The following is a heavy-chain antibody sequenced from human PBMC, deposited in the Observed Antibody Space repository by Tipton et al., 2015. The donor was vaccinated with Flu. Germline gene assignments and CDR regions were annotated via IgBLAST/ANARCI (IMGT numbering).Heavy chain of an antibody. Sequence: GSLRLSCAASGFTFSSYAMSWVRQAPGKGLEWVSAISGSGGSTYYADSVKGRFTISRDNSKNTLYLQMNSLRAEDTAVYYCANTPFSITMIVVVKGYYYYGMDVWGQGTTVTVSS. CDR2: ISGSGGST. CDR3: ANTPFSITMIVVVKGYYYYGMDV. J-gene: IGHJ6*02. CDR1: GFTFSSYA. D-gene: IGHD3-22*01. V-gene: IGHV3-23*01.